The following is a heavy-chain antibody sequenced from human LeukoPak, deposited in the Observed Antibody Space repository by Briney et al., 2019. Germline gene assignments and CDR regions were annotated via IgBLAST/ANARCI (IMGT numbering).Heavy chain of an antibody. V-gene: IGHV3-30*18. Sequence: GGSLRLSCAASGFSFTNYGMHWVRQAPGKGLQWVADISYDGSNKYYADSVTGRFSIPRQNSKNTLYLQMNSLRAEDTAVYYCAKDWGFQFASGSYCEYWGRGTLVTVSS. J-gene: IGHJ4*02. D-gene: IGHD3-10*01. CDR2: ISYDGSNK. CDR1: GFSFTNYG. CDR3: AKDWGFQFASGSYCEY.